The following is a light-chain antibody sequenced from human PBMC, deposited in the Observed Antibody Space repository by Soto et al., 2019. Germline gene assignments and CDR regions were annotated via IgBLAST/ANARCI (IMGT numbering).Light chain of an antibody. Sequence: EVVLTQAPGTPSLSPGXRATLSCRASQSISSYLAGYQQRLGQAPRLLIYEASNRATGIPARCSGSGSGTDITLTISSLEPKDFAVYYCQRRANWVTVGGVTKVDSK. CDR1: QSISSY. CDR3: QRRANWVT. CDR2: EAS. V-gene: IGKV3-11*01. J-gene: IGKJ4*01.